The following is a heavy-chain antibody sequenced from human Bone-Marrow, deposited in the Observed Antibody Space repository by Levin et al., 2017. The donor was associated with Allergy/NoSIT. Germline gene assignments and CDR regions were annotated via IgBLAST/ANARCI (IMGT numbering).Heavy chain of an antibody. Sequence: GGSLRLSCAASGFNFDNYAMHWVRLVPGKGLEWVSGISWNSGTIGYADSVKGRFTISRDSAKSSLYLEMNSLRAEDAALYYCAKAPGYATGKGYFKHWGRAPWSPSPQ. CDR2: ISWNSGTI. CDR1: GFNFDNYA. CDR3: AKAPGYATGKGYFKH. V-gene: IGHV3-9*01. J-gene: IGHJ1*01. D-gene: IGHD1-1*01.